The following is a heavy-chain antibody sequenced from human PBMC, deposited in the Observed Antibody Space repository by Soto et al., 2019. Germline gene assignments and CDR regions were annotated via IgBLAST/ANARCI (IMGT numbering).Heavy chain of an antibody. D-gene: IGHD2-21*02. CDR2: IIPIFGTA. CDR1: GGTFSSYA. Sequence: GASVKVSCKASGGTFSSYAISWVRQAPGQGLEWMGGIIPIFGTANYAQKFQGRVTITADKSTSTAYMELSTLRSEDTAVYYCARVPASCGGDCAPYWGQGTLVSVSS. J-gene: IGHJ4*02. CDR3: ARVPASCGGDCAPY. V-gene: IGHV1-69*06.